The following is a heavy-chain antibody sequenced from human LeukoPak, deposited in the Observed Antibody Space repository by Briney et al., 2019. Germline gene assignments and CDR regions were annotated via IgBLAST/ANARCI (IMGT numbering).Heavy chain of an antibody. CDR2: IKQDESEK. D-gene: IGHD6-13*01. CDR3: AREGRESAGFDY. Sequence: GGSLRLSCVASGFTFSNCWMSWVRQVPGKGLEWVANIKQDESEKNYVDSVKGRFTISRDNAKNSLYLQTNSLRGEDTAVYYCAREGRESAGFDYWGQGTLVTVSS. J-gene: IGHJ4*02. CDR1: GFTFSNCW. V-gene: IGHV3-7*01.